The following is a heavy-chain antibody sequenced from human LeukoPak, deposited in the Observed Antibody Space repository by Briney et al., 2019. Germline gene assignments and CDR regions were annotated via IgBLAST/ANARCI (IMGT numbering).Heavy chain of an antibody. Sequence: GGSLRLSCAASGFSVINHFMHWVRQAPGEGLQWVSTINGAGVTYYAASVKGRFTISRDTVKNTFSLQMNNLRADDTAVFYCARHKTGYSSGWWTHDAFDIWGQGTMVTVSS. V-gene: IGHV3-66*04. CDR1: GFSVINHF. J-gene: IGHJ3*02. CDR2: INGAGVT. D-gene: IGHD6-19*01. CDR3: ARHKTGYSSGWWTHDAFDI.